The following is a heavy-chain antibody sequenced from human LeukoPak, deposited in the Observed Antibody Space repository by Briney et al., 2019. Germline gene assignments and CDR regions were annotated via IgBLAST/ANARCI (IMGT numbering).Heavy chain of an antibody. CDR3: AKTTGSGSYYNTFDI. CDR2: ISGSGGST. J-gene: IGHJ3*02. CDR1: GFSFSNYG. V-gene: IGHV3-23*01. D-gene: IGHD3-10*01. Sequence: PGGSLRLSCAASGFSFSNYGMSWVRQAPGKGLEWVSVISGSGGSTDYADSVKGRFTISRDNSKNTLYLQMNSLRGEDTGVYYCAKTTGSGSYYNTFDIWGQGTMVTVSS.